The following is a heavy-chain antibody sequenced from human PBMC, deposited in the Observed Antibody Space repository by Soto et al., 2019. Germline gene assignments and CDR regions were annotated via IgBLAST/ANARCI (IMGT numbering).Heavy chain of an antibody. V-gene: IGHV1-2*02. Sequence: SLKVSCKASGYTFTGYYMHWVRQAPGQGLEWMGWINPNSGGTNYAQKFQGRVTMTRDTSISTAYMELSRLRSDDTAVYYCASSYRSSSLGPYYYYGMDVWGQGTTVTVSS. J-gene: IGHJ6*02. CDR3: ASSYRSSSLGPYYYYGMDV. CDR2: INPNSGGT. D-gene: IGHD6-6*01. CDR1: GYTFTGYY.